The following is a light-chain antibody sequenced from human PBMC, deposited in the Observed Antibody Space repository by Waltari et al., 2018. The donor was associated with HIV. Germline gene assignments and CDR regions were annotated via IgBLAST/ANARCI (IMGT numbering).Light chain of an antibody. CDR3: QQYNHWPLT. V-gene: IGKV3-15*01. Sequence: ETVMTQSPDILSVSPGERPTLSCRDSQSVGGDVAWYQQKPGQAPRLLIYGATSRATGIPARFSASGSGTEFILTISSLQSEDFAVYFCQQYNHWPLTFGGGTKVEIK. CDR1: QSVGGD. J-gene: IGKJ4*01. CDR2: GAT.